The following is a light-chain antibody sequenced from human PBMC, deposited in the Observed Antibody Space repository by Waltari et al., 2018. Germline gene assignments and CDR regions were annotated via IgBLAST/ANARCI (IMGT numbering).Light chain of an antibody. CDR1: ENVNNY. J-gene: IGKJ4*01. V-gene: IGKV1-39*01. CDR3: QHGYATPLT. Sequence: DIQMTQSPSSLSASVGDRVTITCRASENVNNYLNWYQQKPGKAPKLLIYKASTLQGWVPSRFSGSGSGTDYTFTISSLQSEDVSTYYCQHGYATPLTFGGGTKVEIK. CDR2: KAS.